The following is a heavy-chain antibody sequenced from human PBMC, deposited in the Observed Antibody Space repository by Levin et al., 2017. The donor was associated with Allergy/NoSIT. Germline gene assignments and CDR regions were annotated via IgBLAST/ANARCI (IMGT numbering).Heavy chain of an antibody. V-gene: IGHV4-39*01. CDR3: ATGPVGFDS. J-gene: IGHJ4*02. Sequence: ESLKISCNVSAGSISSSPYYWGWIRQPPGKGLEWIGIIYDSVSTYYNPSLNSRVSISVDTSKNQFSLKLTSLTAADTAEYYCATGPVGFDSWGQGILVTVSS. CDR2: IYDSVST. CDR1: AGSISSSPYY.